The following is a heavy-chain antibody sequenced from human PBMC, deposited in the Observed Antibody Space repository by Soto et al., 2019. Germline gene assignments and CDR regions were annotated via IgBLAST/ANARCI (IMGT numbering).Heavy chain of an antibody. CDR3: ARAPGYYDSSGYSGFDY. CDR2: INPSGGST. V-gene: IGHV1-46*01. Sequence: ASVKVSCKASGYTFTSYYMHWVRQAPGQGLEWMGIINPSGGSTSYAQKFQGRVTMTRDTSTSTVYMELSSLRSEDTAVYYCARAPGYYDSSGYSGFDYWGQGTLVTVSS. D-gene: IGHD3-22*01. CDR1: GYTFTSYY. J-gene: IGHJ4*02.